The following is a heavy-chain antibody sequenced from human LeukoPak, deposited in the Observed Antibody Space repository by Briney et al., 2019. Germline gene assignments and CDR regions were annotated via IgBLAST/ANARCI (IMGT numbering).Heavy chain of an antibody. CDR1: GFTVSTSA. CDR2: ISGSGGGT. CDR3: AKDGKTRNWNYFQAKPVY. D-gene: IGHD1-7*01. J-gene: IGHJ4*02. V-gene: IGHV3-23*01. Sequence: GGSLRLSCAAAGFTVSTSAMSWVRQAPGKGLEWVSGISGSGGGTYYADSVKGRFSIPRDISKNTLYLQMNSLRAEDTAIYYCAKDGKTRNWNYFQAKPVYWGQGTLVTVSS.